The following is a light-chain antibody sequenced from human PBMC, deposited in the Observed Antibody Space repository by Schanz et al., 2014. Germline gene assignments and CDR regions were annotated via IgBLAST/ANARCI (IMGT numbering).Light chain of an antibody. CDR3: SSYTSISTLGV. CDR2: DVT. CDR1: SSDIGSYNY. V-gene: IGLV2-14*01. J-gene: IGLJ1*01. Sequence: QSALTQPASVSGSPGQSITISCTGTSSDIGSYNYVSWYQQYPGEAPKLIIYDVTYRPSGVSHRFSGSKSGNAASLTISGLHAEDEADYYCSSYTSISTLGVFGTGTKLTVL.